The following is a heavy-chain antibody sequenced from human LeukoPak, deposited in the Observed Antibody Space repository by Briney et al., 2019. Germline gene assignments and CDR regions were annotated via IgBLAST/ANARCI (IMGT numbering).Heavy chain of an antibody. CDR2: IYYSGSS. D-gene: IGHD1-7*01. V-gene: IGHV4-39*01. CDR1: GGSMNSSSYY. CDR3: ARQVKLELHNKYGFDI. Sequence: NPSETQTLLCTVSGGSMNSSSYYWGWIRQPPGKGLEWIGNIYYSGSSYYIPSLKSRVSISVTTSKNQFSLKLSSVTAADTAMYYCARQVKLELHNKYGFDIGVQGTMVTVSS. J-gene: IGHJ3*02.